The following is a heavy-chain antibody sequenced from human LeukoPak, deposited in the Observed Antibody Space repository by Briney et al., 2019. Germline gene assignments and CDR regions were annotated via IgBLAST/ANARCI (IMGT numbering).Heavy chain of an antibody. D-gene: IGHD3-10*01. CDR1: GGSISTYNYY. CDR2: LHYIGST. V-gene: IGHV4-39*01. CDR3: ARRNGYGSGSYTH. Sequence: PSETLSLTCTVSGGSISTYNYYWGWIRQPPGKGLEWIGSLHYIGSTYYNPSLKSRVTISVDTSKNQFSLILSSVTAADAAMYYCARRNGYGSGSYTHWGQGTLVTVSS. J-gene: IGHJ4*02.